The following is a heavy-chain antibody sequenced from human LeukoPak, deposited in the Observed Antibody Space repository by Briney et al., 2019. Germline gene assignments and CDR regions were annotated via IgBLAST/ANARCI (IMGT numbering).Heavy chain of an antibody. D-gene: IGHD4-17*01. CDR3: AKEPPAVTTRY. CDR1: GFTFSSYA. Sequence: GGSLRLSCAASGFTFSSYAISWVRQAPGKGLEWVSSISGSGGSTYYADSVKGRFAISRDNSKNTLYLQMNSLRAEDTAVYYCAKEPPAVTTRYWGQGTLVTVSS. V-gene: IGHV3-23*01. CDR2: ISGSGGST. J-gene: IGHJ4*02.